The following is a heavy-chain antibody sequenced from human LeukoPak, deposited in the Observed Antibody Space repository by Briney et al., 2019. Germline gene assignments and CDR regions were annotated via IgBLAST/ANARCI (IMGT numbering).Heavy chain of an antibody. CDR2: ISSSSSYI. J-gene: IGHJ4*02. D-gene: IGHD1-26*01. CDR3: ARGNTGIVGATV. V-gene: IGHV3-21*01. CDR1: GFTFSSYS. Sequence: GGSLRLSCAASGFTFSSYSMNWVRQAPGKGLEWVSSISSSSSYIYYADSVKGRFTISRDNAKNSLYLQMNSLRDEDTAVYYCARGNTGIVGATVWGQGTLVTVSS.